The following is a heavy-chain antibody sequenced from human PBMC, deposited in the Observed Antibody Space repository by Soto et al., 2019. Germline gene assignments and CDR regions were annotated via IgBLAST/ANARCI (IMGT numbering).Heavy chain of an antibody. Sequence: PSETLSLTCTVSAGAISTYYWSWIRQPARKELEWIGHVFTRGATNYTPSLKSRVSMSLETAKNQFSLKLRSLTAAATAVYYCAGDNSGFWGGYFDSWGQGKLVTVSS. CDR2: VFTRGAT. CDR3: AGDNSGFWGGYFDS. D-gene: IGHD3-3*01. CDR1: AGAISTYY. J-gene: IGHJ4*02. V-gene: IGHV4-4*07.